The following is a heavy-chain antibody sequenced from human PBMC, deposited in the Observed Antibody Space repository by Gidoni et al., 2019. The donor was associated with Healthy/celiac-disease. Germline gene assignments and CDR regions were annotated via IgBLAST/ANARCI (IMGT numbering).Heavy chain of an antibody. CDR1: GFTFSSYG. J-gene: IGHJ6*02. CDR2: ISYDVSNK. D-gene: IGHD5-12*01. Sequence: QVQLVESGGGVVQPGRSLRLPWAASGFTFSSYGMHWVRQAPGKGLEWVAVISYDVSNKYYADSVKGRFTISRDNSKNTLYLQMNSLRAEDTAVYYCAKDRGLWLRLYYYGMDVWGQGTTVTVSS. CDR3: AKDRGLWLRLYYYGMDV. V-gene: IGHV3-30*18.